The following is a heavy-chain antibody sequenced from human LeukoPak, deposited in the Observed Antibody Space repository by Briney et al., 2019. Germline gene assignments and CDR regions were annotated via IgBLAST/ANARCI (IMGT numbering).Heavy chain of an antibody. CDR2: INPSGGST. D-gene: IGHD6-19*01. J-gene: IGHJ4*02. CDR1: GYTFTSYY. CDR3: ASTPNIEDSSGWYLTLYYFDY. Sequence: ASVKVSCKASGYTFTSYYMHWVRQAPGQGLEWMGIINPSGGSTSYAQKFQGRVTMTRDTSTSTVYMELSSLRSEDTAVYYCASTPNIEDSSGWYLTLYYFDYWGQGTLVTVSS. V-gene: IGHV1-46*01.